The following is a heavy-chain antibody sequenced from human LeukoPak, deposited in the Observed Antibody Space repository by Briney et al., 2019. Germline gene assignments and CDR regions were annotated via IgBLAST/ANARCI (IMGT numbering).Heavy chain of an antibody. Sequence: SETLSLTCTVSGGSISSGDYYWSWIRQPPGTGLEWIGYIYYSGSTYYNPSLKSRVTISVDTSKYQFSLKLSSVTAADTAVYYCARETSGSYSTIDYWGQGTLVTVSS. J-gene: IGHJ4*02. CDR1: GGSISSGDYY. CDR3: ARETSGSYSTIDY. CDR2: IYYSGST. D-gene: IGHD1-26*01. V-gene: IGHV4-30-4*08.